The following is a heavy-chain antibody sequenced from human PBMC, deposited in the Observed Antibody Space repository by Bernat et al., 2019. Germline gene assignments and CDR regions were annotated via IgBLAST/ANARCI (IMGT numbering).Heavy chain of an antibody. CDR1: GFTFSSYA. J-gene: IGHJ6*02. D-gene: IGHD4-17*01. Sequence: VQLLESGGGLVQPGGSLRLSCAASGFTFSSYAMSWVRQAPGKGLEWVAVIWYDGSNKYYADSVKGRFTISRDNSKNTLYLQMNSLRAEDTAVYYCARELSGDPRTYYDMDVWGQGTTVTVSS. CDR2: IWYDGSNK. CDR3: ARELSGDPRTYYDMDV. V-gene: IGHV3-33*08.